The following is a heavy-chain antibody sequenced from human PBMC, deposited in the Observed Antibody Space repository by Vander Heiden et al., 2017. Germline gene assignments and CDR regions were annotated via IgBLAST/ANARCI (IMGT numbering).Heavy chain of an antibody. J-gene: IGHJ6*02. CDR3: ARLDPHSRSYTFYGMEV. Sequence: EVQLVQSGTQVNKPGESPRISCKPVGYSFTSHWIGWVRQTAGKGLEWVGRIDPGDSYTNHSPSFEGHVTISTDNSINTAFLQWSSLRASDTAMYYCARLDPHSRSYTFYGMEVWGQGTTVTVSS. D-gene: IGHD3-16*01. CDR1: GYSFTSHW. CDR2: IDPGDSYT. V-gene: IGHV5-10-1*01.